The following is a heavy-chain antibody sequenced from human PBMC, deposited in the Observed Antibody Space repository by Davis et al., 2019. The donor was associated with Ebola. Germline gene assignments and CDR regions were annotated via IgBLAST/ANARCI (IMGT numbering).Heavy chain of an antibody. CDR3: AKDNRLKRPFDY. J-gene: IGHJ4*02. V-gene: IGHV3-30*02. D-gene: IGHD1-1*01. Sequence: DSVKGRFTISRDNSKNTLDLQMNSLRPEDTAVYYCAKDNRLKRPFDYWGQGTLVTVSS.